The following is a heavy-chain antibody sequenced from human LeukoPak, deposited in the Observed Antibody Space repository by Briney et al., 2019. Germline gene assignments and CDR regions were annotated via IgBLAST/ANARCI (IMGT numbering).Heavy chain of an antibody. CDR1: GFTVSSNY. V-gene: IGHV3-23*01. Sequence: GGSLRLSCAASGFTVSSNYMSWVRQAPGKGLEWVSAISGSGGSTYYADSVKGRFTISRDNSKNTLYLQMNSLRAEDTAVYYCAKDRGYNYGLFDYWGQGTLVTVSS. J-gene: IGHJ4*02. D-gene: IGHD5-18*01. CDR2: ISGSGGST. CDR3: AKDRGYNYGLFDY.